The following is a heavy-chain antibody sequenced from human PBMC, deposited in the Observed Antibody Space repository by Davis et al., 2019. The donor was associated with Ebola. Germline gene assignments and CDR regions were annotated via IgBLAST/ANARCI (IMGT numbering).Heavy chain of an antibody. Sequence: PGGSLRLSCAASGFTFDDYGMSWVRQAPGKGLEWVSGINWNGGSTGYADSVKGRFTISRDNAKNSLYLQMNSLRAEDTAVYYCARDPPIVVVPAAIYYYYGMDVWGQGTTVTVSS. CDR1: GFTFDDYG. CDR2: INWNGGST. V-gene: IGHV3-20*04. D-gene: IGHD2-2*01. J-gene: IGHJ6*02. CDR3: ARDPPIVVVPAAIYYYYGMDV.